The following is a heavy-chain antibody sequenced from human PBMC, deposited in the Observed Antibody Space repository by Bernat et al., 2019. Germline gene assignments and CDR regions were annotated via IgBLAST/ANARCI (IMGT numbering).Heavy chain of an antibody. CDR2: IRSKAYGGTT. D-gene: IGHD4-17*01. CDR1: GFTFGDYA. J-gene: IGHJ4*02. Sequence: EVQLVESGGGLVQPGRSLRLSCTASGFTFGDYAMSWVRQAPGKGLEWVGFIRSKAYGGTTEYAASVKGRFTISRDDSKSIAYLQMNSLKTEDTAVYYCTGEPYGDSTFDYWGQGTLVTVSS. V-gene: IGHV3-49*04. CDR3: TGEPYGDSTFDY.